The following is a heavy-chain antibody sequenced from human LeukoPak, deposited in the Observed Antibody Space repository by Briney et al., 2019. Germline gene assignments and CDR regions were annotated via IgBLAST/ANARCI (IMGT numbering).Heavy chain of an antibody. J-gene: IGHJ4*01. V-gene: IGHV3-48*01. CDR2: ISNSGSPI. D-gene: IGHD4-11*01. CDR1: GFTFDSYS. CDR3: ARGLALGLTVTPKAFDY. Sequence: GGSLRLSCVVPGFTFDSYSMNWVRQAPGKGLEWISYISNSGSPIYYADSVKGRFTISRDKDKSSLYLQMNSLAADDTAVYYCARGLALGLTVTPKAFDYWGHGTLVTVSS.